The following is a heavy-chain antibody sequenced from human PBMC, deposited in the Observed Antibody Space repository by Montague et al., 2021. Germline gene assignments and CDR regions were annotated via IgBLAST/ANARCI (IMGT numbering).Heavy chain of an antibody. V-gene: IGHV4-61*01. Sequence: SETLSLTCSVSGDSVRSGIYHWGWIRQSPGKGLEWIGYICDGGSATYKTSLGSRVTMSLDTSSNQFSLNLRSATAADTAVYYCAAYYYGGGGRGSWGQGTLVTVSS. CDR2: ICDGGSA. J-gene: IGHJ5*02. D-gene: IGHD3-22*01. CDR3: AAYYYGGGGRGS. CDR1: GDSVRSGIYH.